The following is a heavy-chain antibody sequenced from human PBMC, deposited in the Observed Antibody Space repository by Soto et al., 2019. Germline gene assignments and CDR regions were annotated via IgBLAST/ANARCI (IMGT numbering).Heavy chain of an antibody. Sequence: ESGGGLVQPGGSLRLSCAASGFTFSSYEMNWVRQAPGKGLEWVSYISSSGSTIYYADSVKGRFTISRDNAKNSLYLQMNSLRAEDTAVYYCAGNYDSSGYYYVIAFDIWGQGTMVTVSS. J-gene: IGHJ3*02. V-gene: IGHV3-48*03. CDR1: GFTFSSYE. CDR3: AGNYDSSGYYYVIAFDI. D-gene: IGHD3-22*01. CDR2: ISSSGSTI.